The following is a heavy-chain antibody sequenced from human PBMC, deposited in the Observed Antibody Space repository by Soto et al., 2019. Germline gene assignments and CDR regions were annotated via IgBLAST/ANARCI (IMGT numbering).Heavy chain of an antibody. Sequence: SETLSLTCTVSGGSISSGDYYWSWIRQSPGKGLEWIGYIYYSGTTYYNPSLKSRVTISVDTSKNQFSLKLSSVTAADTAVYYCARDKGSSSSGHYYYYGMDVWGQGTTVTVSS. D-gene: IGHD6-6*01. CDR3: ARDKGSSSSGHYYYYGMDV. CDR1: GGSISSGDYY. J-gene: IGHJ6*02. V-gene: IGHV4-30-4*02. CDR2: IYYSGTT.